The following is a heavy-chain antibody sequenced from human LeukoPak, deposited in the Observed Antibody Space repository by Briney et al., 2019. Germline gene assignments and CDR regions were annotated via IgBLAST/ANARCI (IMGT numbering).Heavy chain of an antibody. D-gene: IGHD6-19*01. V-gene: IGHV5-51*01. CDR2: IYPGASDT. Sequence: GESLKISCKGSGYSFTSYWIGWVRQMPGKGLEWMGIIYPGASDTRYSPSFQGQVTISADKSISTAYLQWSSLKASDTAMYYCARQGGQRSSGWYPSYYYGMDVWGQGTTVTVSS. CDR3: ARQGGQRSSGWYPSYYYGMDV. J-gene: IGHJ6*02. CDR1: GYSFTSYW.